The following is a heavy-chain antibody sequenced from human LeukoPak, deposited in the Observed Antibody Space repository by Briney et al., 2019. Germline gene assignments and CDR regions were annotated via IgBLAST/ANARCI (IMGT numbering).Heavy chain of an antibody. Sequence: PGGSLRLSCSASGFTFSSYSMDWVRQAPGKGLEWLSYITSSSGTIYYADSVKGRFTVSRDNAKNSLYLQMNSLRDEDTAVYYCARDRTTLIEYWGQGIQVTVSS. CDR3: ARDRTTLIEY. CDR1: GFTFSSYS. J-gene: IGHJ4*01. V-gene: IGHV3-48*02. CDR2: ITSSSGTI. D-gene: IGHD1-14*01.